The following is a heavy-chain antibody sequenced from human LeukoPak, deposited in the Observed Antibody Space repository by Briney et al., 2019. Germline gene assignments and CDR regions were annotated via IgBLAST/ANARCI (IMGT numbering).Heavy chain of an antibody. Sequence: ASVKVSCKASGYPFTSYDIHWVRQATGQGLEWMGWMNPNSGNKGYAQKFQGRVTMTRNTSIRTAYMELSSLRSEDTAVYYCARAPFPGAYWGQGTLVTVSS. CDR2: MNPNSGNK. D-gene: IGHD3-10*01. V-gene: IGHV1-8*01. CDR3: ARAPFPGAY. J-gene: IGHJ4*02. CDR1: GYPFTSYD.